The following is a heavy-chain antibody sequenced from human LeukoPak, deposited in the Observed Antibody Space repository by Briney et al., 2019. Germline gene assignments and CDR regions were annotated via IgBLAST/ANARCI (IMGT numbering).Heavy chain of an antibody. Sequence: PGGSLRLSCAASGFTFSSYEMNWARQAPGKGLEWVSYISSSSTIYYADSVRGRFTISRDNAKNSLYPQMNSLRAEDTAVYYCARGYGSGSYYLYWGQGTLVTVSS. CDR1: GFTFSSYE. CDR2: ISSSSTI. V-gene: IGHV3-48*03. D-gene: IGHD3-10*01. J-gene: IGHJ4*02. CDR3: ARGYGSGSYYLY.